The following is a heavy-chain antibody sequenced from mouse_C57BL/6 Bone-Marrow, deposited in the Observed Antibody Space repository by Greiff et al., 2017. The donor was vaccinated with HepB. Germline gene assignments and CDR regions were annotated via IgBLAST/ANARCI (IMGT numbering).Heavy chain of an antibody. D-gene: IGHD1-1*01. CDR3: ARSSTVVAEGFDY. CDR2: IYPGDGDT. J-gene: IGHJ2*01. V-gene: IGHV1-82*01. CDR1: GYAFSSSW. Sequence: VQRVESGPELVKPGASVKISCKASGYAFSSSWMNWVKQRPGKGLEWIGRIYPGDGDTNYNGKFKGKATLTADKSSSTAYMQLSSLTSEDSAVYFCARSSTVVAEGFDYWGQGTTLTVSS.